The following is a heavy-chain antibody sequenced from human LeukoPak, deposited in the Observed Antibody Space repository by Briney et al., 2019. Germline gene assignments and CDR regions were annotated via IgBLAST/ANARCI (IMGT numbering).Heavy chain of an antibody. CDR1: GGTFSSYA. Sequence: ASVKVSCKASGGTFSSYAISWVRQAPGQGLEWMGRIIPILGIANYAQKFQGRVTITADESTSTAYMELSSLRSEDTAVYYCARAGWFDPWGQGTLVTVSS. CDR2: IIPILGIA. CDR3: ARAGWFDP. V-gene: IGHV1-69*04. J-gene: IGHJ5*02. D-gene: IGHD7-27*01.